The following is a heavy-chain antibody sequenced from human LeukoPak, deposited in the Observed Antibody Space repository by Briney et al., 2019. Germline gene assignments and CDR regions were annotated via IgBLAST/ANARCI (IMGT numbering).Heavy chain of an antibody. CDR3: AREGRYYDFWSGYYTPYYYYMDV. V-gene: IGHV4-59*11. CDR1: GGSISSHY. Sequence: SETLSLTCTVSGGSISSHYCSWIRQPPGKGLEWIGYIYYSGSTNSNPSLKSRVTIPVDTSKNQFSLKLSSVTAADTAVYYCAREGRYYDFWSGYYTPYYYYMDVWGKGTTVTVSS. J-gene: IGHJ6*03. D-gene: IGHD3-3*01. CDR2: IYYSGST.